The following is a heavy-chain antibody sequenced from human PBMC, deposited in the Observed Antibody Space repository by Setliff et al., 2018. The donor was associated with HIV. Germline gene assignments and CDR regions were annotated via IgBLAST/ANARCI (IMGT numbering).Heavy chain of an antibody. CDR1: GGSFSDYS. CDR2: INHSGST. Sequence: SETLSLTCAVYGGSFSDYSWTWIRQPPGRGLEWIGEINHSGSTSYNPSLKSRVRMSVDTSKNQFSLKLSSVTAADTAIFYCARATTGYSSIWYRNGLTYYYMDVWGRGTKVTVS. J-gene: IGHJ6*03. CDR3: ARATTGYSSIWYRNGLTYYYMDV. V-gene: IGHV4-34*01. D-gene: IGHD6-13*01.